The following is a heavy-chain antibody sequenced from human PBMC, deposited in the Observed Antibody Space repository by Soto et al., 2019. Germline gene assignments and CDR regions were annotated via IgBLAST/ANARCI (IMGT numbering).Heavy chain of an antibody. V-gene: IGHV3-23*01. D-gene: IGHD4-17*01. Sequence: EVQLLESGGGLVQPGGSLRLSCAASGFTFSGYAMSWVRQAPGKGLEWVSAISGSGGSTYYADSVKGRFTISRGNNTLYMQMNSLRADDTVIYFCAKDRVYGDHYYFDYWGQGTLVTVSS. CDR3: AKDRVYGDHYYFDY. J-gene: IGHJ4*02. CDR1: GFTFSGYA. CDR2: ISGSGGST.